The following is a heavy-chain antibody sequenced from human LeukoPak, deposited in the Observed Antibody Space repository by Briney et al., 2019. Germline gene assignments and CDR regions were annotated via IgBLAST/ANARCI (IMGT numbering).Heavy chain of an antibody. Sequence: SETLSLTCTVSGGSISSSSYCWGWIRQPPGKGLEWIGSIYYSGSTYYNPSLKSRVTISVDTSKNQFSLKLSSVTAADTAVYYCARVERLELVPLSWGQGTLVTVSS. CDR2: IYYSGST. V-gene: IGHV4-39*07. CDR3: ARVERLELVPLS. J-gene: IGHJ4*02. D-gene: IGHD1-7*01. CDR1: GGSISSSSYC.